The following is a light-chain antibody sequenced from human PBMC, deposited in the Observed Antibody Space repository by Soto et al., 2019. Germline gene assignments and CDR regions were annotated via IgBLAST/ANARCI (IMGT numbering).Light chain of an antibody. V-gene: IGKV4-1*01. J-gene: IGKJ4*01. Sequence: DIVMTQSPDSLAVSLGERATMNCKCSRSVLYKSNNKNHLAWYQQKPGQPPQLIIYWASTRESGVPDRFSGSGSGTDFTLTISSLEAEDVAFYWCQQYFDVPFTFGGGTKVDIK. CDR1: RSVLYKSNNKNH. CDR3: QQYFDVPFT. CDR2: WAS.